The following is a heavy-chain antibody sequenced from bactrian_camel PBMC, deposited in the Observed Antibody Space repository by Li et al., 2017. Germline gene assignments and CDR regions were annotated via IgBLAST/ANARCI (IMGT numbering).Heavy chain of an antibody. Sequence: QLVESGGKTVQTGGSLWLSCQASGYHHSAYCLAWFRQAPGKAREGVAGIGTNGVAAAADSVKGRFTISRDSAKTTLFLEMNSLKPEDTGTYYCAADRVRMGTCHWGRRPYDNYGQGTQVTVS. CDR2: IGTNGVAA. J-gene: IGHJ4*01. CDR1: GYHHSAYC. V-gene: IGHV3S6*01. CDR3: AADRVRMGTCHWGRRPYDN. D-gene: IGHD7*01.